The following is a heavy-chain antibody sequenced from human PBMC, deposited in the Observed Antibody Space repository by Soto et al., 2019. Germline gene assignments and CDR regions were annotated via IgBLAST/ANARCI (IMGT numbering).Heavy chain of an antibody. V-gene: IGHV4-59*08. D-gene: IGHD2-2*01. Sequence: SETLSLTCTVSGGSISSYYWSWIRQPPGKGLEWIGYIYYSGSTNYNPSLKSRVTISVDTSKNQFSLKLSSVTAADTAVYYCARLSCSSTSCYLMDVWGKGTTVTVSS. CDR3: ARLSCSSTSCYLMDV. CDR2: IYYSGST. CDR1: GGSISSYY. J-gene: IGHJ6*03.